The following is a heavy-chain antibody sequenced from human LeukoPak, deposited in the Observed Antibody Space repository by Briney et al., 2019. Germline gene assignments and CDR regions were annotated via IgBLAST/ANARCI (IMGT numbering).Heavy chain of an antibody. J-gene: IGHJ4*02. CDR2: ISHSGST. Sequence: SETLSLTCAVYGGSFSGYYWNWIRQPPGKGLEWIGEISHSGSTNYNPSLKSRVTISVDTSNNQFSLKLSSVTAADTAVYYCARGFHVDYWGQGTLVTVSS. CDR3: ARGFHVDY. CDR1: GGSFSGYY. V-gene: IGHV4-34*01.